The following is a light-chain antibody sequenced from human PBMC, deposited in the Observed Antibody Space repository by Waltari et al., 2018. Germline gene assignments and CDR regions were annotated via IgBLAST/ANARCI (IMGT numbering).Light chain of an antibody. J-gene: IGLJ3*02. CDR1: RVHRTNI. V-gene: IGLV4-69*01. Sequence: QLVLTQSPSASASLGASVKPTCPLDRVHRTNILAWLQRRPEKGPRYLMKVNSDGSHTKGADLPDRFSASRSGPERYLTIASLQSEDDADYYCQTGGHGTWVFGGGTTLTVV. CDR3: QTGGHGTWV. CDR2: VNSDGSH.